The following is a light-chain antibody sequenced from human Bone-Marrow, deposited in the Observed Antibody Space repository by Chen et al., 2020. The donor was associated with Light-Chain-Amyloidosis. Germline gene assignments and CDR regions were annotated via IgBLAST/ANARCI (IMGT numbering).Light chain of an antibody. CDR1: QSISSW. Sequence: DIQMTQSPSTLSASVGDRVTITCRASQSISSWLAWYQQKPGKAPKLLVYDASSLESGVPSRFSGSRSGTEFTLTISSLQPDDFATYYCEQYNRYPWTCGQGTTVEIQ. J-gene: IGKJ1*01. CDR2: DAS. V-gene: IGKV1-5*01. CDR3: EQYNRYPWT.